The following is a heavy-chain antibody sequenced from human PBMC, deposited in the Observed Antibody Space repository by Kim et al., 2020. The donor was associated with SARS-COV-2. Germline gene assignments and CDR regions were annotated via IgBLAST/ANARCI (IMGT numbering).Heavy chain of an antibody. CDR2: TYYRSKWYN. J-gene: IGHJ4*02. CDR1: GDSVSSNSAA. Sequence: SQTLSLTCAISGDSVSSNSAAWNWIRQSPSRGLEWLGRTYYRSKWYNDYAVSVKSRITINPDTSKNQFSLQLNSVTPEDTAVYYCARDLSGGYHSNSWYVPYFDYWGQGTLVTVSS. CDR3: ARDLSGGYHSNSWYVPYFDY. D-gene: IGHD6-13*01. V-gene: IGHV6-1*01.